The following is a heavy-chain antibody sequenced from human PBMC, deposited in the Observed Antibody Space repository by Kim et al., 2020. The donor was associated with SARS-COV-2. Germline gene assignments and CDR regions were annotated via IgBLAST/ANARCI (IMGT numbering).Heavy chain of an antibody. J-gene: IGHJ6*02. Sequence: ASVKVSCKASGYTFTSYYMHWVRQAPGQGLEWMGIINPSGGSTRYAQKFQGRVTMTRDTSTSTVYMELSSLRSEDTAVYYCARAYYDILTGYYYYGMDVWGQGTTVTVSS. CDR3: ARAYYDILTGYYYYGMDV. CDR1: GYTFTSYY. CDR2: INPSGGST. D-gene: IGHD3-9*01. V-gene: IGHV1-46*01.